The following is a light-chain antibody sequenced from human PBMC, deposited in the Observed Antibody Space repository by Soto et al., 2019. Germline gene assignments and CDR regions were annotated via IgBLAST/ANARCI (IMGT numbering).Light chain of an antibody. V-gene: IGLV2-23*03. CDR1: SSDVGTYNL. CDR3: CSYAGSSTFHVI. J-gene: IGLJ2*01. CDR2: EGS. Sequence: QSALTQPASMSGSPGQSITISCTGTSSDVGTYNLVSWYQQHPGKAPKLMIYEGSKRPSGVSNRFSGSKSGNTASLTISGRQAEDEEDYYCCSYAGSSTFHVILGGGTKVTVL.